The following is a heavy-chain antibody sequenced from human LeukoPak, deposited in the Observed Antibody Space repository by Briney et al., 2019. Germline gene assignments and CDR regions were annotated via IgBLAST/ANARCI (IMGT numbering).Heavy chain of an antibody. CDR2: IIPNSGAT. Sequence: ASVKVSCKPSGYTFTAYHMQWVRQAAGQGLEWMGRIIPNSGATNYAQNFQERVTLTRDTSISTSYMELSRLRPDDTAVYFYARGISGGFDIWGQGTIVTVSS. D-gene: IGHD2-21*01. V-gene: IGHV1-2*06. CDR1: GYTFTAYH. CDR3: ARGISGGFDI. J-gene: IGHJ3*02.